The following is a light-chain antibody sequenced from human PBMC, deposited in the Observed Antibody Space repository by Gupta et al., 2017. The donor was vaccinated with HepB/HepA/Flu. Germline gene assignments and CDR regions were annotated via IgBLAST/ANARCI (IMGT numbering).Light chain of an antibody. CDR1: SSDVGGYNY. J-gene: IGLJ2*01. V-gene: IGLV2-8*01. CDR2: EVS. CDR3: SAEAGSNNFV. Sequence: QSALTQPPSASGSPGQSVTISCTGTSSDVGGYNYVSWYQQHPGKAPKLMIYEVSKRPAGVPGGFSGSKSGNTASLTVSGRPEEEEDDYYFSAEAGSNNFVFGGGTKLTVL.